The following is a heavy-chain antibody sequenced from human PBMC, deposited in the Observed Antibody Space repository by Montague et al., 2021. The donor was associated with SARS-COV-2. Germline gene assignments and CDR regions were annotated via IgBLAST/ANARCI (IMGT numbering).Heavy chain of an antibody. J-gene: IGHJ4*02. CDR1: GYTLANSW. V-gene: IGHV5-51*03. Sequence: QSGAEVKKPGQSLKISCTGSGYTLANSWIAWVRQKPGEGLEWVGXXYPGDAAAKYSPSFQGQVTFSAANSINTAYLQWRSLQASDTAMYFCARYSAGCLDFWAQGTLVIVSS. CDR2: XYPGDAAA. CDR3: ARYSAGCLDF. D-gene: IGHD6-19*01.